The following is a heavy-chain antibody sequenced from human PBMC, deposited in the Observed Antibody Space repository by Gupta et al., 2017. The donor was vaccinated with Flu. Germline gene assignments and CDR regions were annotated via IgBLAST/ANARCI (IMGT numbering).Heavy chain of an antibody. D-gene: IGHD4-17*01. CDR3: ARGRPTTVTTSAWFDP. CDR2: INHSGST. V-gene: IGHV4-34*01. J-gene: IGHJ5*02. Sequence: PPGKGLEWIGEINHSGSTNYNPSLKSRVTISVDTSKNQFSLKLSSVTAANTAVYYCARGRPTTVTTSAWFDPWGQGTLVTVSS.